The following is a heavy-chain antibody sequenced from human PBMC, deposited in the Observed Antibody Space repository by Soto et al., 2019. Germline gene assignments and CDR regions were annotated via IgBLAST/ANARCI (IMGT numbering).Heavy chain of an antibody. V-gene: IGHV4-59*08. CDR2: IYDSGST. CDR1: GGSISSSY. CDR3: ARQSAVAGNWFDP. D-gene: IGHD6-19*01. J-gene: IGHJ5*02. Sequence: SETLSLTCTVSGGSISSSYWSWIRQPPGKGLEWIGYIYDSGSTYYNSSLKSRVTMSVDTSKNQFSLKLSSVTAADTAVYYCARQSAVAGNWFDPWGQGTLVTVSS.